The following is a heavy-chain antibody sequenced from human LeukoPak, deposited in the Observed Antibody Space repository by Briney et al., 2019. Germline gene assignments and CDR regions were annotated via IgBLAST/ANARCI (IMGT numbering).Heavy chain of an antibody. CDR2: IYYSGST. V-gene: IGHV4-59*01. D-gene: IGHD4-23*01. CDR1: GGSISSYY. J-gene: IGHJ5*02. Sequence: SETLSLTCTVSGGSISSYYWSWIRQPPGKGLEWIGYIYYSGSTNYNPSLKSRVTISVDTSKNQFSLKLSSVTAADTAVYYCAREQTTEVTLSDAWFDPWGQGTLVTVSS. CDR3: AREQTTEVTLSDAWFDP.